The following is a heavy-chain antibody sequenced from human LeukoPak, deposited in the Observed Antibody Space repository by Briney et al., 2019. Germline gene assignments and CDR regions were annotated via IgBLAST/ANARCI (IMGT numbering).Heavy chain of an antibody. CDR2: IYYRGRT. J-gene: IGHJ3*02. V-gene: IGHV4-39*07. CDR3: ARAGYCSSTTCPDAFDI. CDR1: GGSNTSSSYY. Sequence: SETLSLTCTVSGGSNTSSSYYWGWIHQPPGKGLEWIGSIYYRGRTYYNPSLKSRVTISVDTSKNQVSLKLSSVTAADTAVYYCARAGYCSSTTCPDAFDIWGQGTKVTVSS. D-gene: IGHD2-2*01.